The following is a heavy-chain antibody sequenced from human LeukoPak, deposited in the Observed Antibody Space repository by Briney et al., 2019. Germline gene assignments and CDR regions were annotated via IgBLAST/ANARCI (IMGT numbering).Heavy chain of an antibody. Sequence: GGSLRLSCPVSGFTFSSYAMSWVRQAPGKGLEWVSAISGSGGSTYYADSVKGRFTISRDNSKNTLYLQMNSLRAEDTAVYYCAKLLTGWSYYYYGMDVWGQGTTVTVSS. CDR3: AKLLTGWSYYYYGMDV. CDR2: ISGSGGST. D-gene: IGHD7-27*01. J-gene: IGHJ6*02. V-gene: IGHV3-23*01. CDR1: GFTFSSYA.